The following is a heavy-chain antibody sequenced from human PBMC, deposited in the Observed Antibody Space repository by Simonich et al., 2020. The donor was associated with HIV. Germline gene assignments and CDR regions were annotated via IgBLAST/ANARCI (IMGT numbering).Heavy chain of an antibody. V-gene: IGHV4-34*01. J-gene: IGHJ3*02. CDR3: ARPTGTDAFDI. CDR2: INHSEST. CDR1: GGSFSDFY. Sequence: QVQLQQWGAGLLKPSETLSLTCAVYGGSFSDFYWTWIRQPPGKGLEWIGEINHSESTNYNPSPKSRVTISVAPSKNQFSLKLSSVTAADTAVYYCARPTGTDAFDIWGQGTMVTVSS. D-gene: IGHD1-1*01.